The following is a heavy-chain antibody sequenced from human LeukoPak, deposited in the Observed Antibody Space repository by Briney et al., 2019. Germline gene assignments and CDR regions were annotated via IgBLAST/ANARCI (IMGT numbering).Heavy chain of an antibody. J-gene: IGHJ4*02. Sequence: GGSLRLSCAASGFTFSSYSMNWVRQAPGKGLEWVSSISSSSSYIYYANSVKGRFTISRDNSKNTLYLQLNSLRAGDTALYFCAKDRRRDDVLTGSFSDWGQGTLVTVSS. CDR2: ISSSSSYI. D-gene: IGHD3-9*01. CDR1: GFTFSSYS. CDR3: AKDRRRDDVLTGSFSD. V-gene: IGHV3-21*01.